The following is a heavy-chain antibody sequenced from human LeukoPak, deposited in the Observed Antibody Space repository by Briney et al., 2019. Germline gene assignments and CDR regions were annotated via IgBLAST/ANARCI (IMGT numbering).Heavy chain of an antibody. Sequence: GGSLRLSCAASGFTFSSYAMTWVRQAPGKGLEWVSVISGSGGSTYYADSVKGRFTISRDKSMNTLYLQMNSLRAEDTAVYYCAKASNLYSYGLYYFDYWGQGTLVTVSS. CDR1: GFTFSSYA. CDR3: AKASNLYSYGLYYFDY. CDR2: ISGSGGST. D-gene: IGHD5-18*01. J-gene: IGHJ4*02. V-gene: IGHV3-23*01.